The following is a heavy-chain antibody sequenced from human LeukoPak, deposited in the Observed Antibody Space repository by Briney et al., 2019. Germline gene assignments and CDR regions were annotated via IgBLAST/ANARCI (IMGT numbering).Heavy chain of an antibody. CDR2: IIPIFGTA. J-gene: IGHJ6*02. CDR1: GGTFSSYG. CDR3: ARSDEYGSSSRYYGMDV. V-gene: IGHV1-69*13. Sequence: ASVKVSCKASGGTFSSYGISWVRQAPGQGLEWMGGIIPIFGTANYARKFQGRVTITADESTSTAYMELSSLRSEDTAAYYCARSDEYGSSSRYYGMDVWGQGTTVTVSS. D-gene: IGHD6-6*01.